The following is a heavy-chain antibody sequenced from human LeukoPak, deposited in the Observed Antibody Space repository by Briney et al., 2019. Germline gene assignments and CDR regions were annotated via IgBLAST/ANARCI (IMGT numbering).Heavy chain of an antibody. J-gene: IGHJ5*02. CDR3: ASSDSSSWYAWFVP. V-gene: IGHV3-23*01. CDR1: GFTFSSYC. CDR2: INRSGSRT. D-gene: IGHD6-13*01. Sequence: PGGSLRLSCAASGFTFSSYCMSWVRQAPGKGLEWVSAINRSGSRTYYADSVKGRFTISRDNSKNTLYLQINSLRAEGTAVYYCASSDSSSWYAWFVPWGQGTLVTVSS.